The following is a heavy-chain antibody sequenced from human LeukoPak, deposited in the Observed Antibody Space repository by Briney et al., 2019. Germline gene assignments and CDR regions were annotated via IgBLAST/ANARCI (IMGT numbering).Heavy chain of an antibody. CDR3: VKDGGRDTAAAYY. Sequence: GRSLRLSCAASGFTFDDYAMHWVRQAPGKGLEWVSGIRRNSGSIGYADSVKGRFTISRDDAKNSLYLQMNSLRAEDTALYYCVKDGGRDTAAAYYWGEGTLVSVSS. D-gene: IGHD6-13*01. CDR1: GFTFDDYA. J-gene: IGHJ4*02. V-gene: IGHV3-9*01. CDR2: IRRNSGSI.